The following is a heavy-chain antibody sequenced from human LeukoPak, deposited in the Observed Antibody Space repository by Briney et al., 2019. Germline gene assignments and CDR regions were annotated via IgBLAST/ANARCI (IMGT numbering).Heavy chain of an antibody. CDR2: IYYSGST. V-gene: IGHV4-59*01. CDR1: GGSISSYY. CDR3: ARGLGLTMVRGPWNDAFDI. J-gene: IGHJ3*02. Sequence: SETLSLTCTVSGGSISSYYWGWIRQPPGKGLEWIGYIYYSGSTNYNPSLKSRVTISVDTSKNQFSLKLSSVTAADTAVYYCARGLGLTMVRGPWNDAFDIWGQGTMDTVSS. D-gene: IGHD3-10*01.